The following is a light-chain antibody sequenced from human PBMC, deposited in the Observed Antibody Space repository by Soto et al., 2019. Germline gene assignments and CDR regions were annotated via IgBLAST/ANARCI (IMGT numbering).Light chain of an antibody. V-gene: IGKV3-15*01. CDR3: QQYNNWPLT. CDR2: GAY. J-gene: IGKJ4*01. Sequence: EIVLTQSPGTLSLSPGERATLSCRASQSVGNNLAWYQQKPGQAPRLLIYGAYTRATGIPARFSGSGSGTDFTLTISSLQSEDFAVYYCQQYNNWPLTLGGGTKVDIK. CDR1: QSVGNN.